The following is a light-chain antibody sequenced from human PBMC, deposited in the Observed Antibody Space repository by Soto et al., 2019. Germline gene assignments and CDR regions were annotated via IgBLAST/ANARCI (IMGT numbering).Light chain of an antibody. CDR3: ASYSSSSSLA. CDR1: SSDVGGYNY. V-gene: IGLV2-14*01. CDR2: EVS. J-gene: IGLJ3*02. Sequence: QSVLTQPASVSGSPGQSITISCTGTSSDVGGYNYVSWYQHYPSKAPKLMIFEVSNRPSGISIRFSGSKSGNTASLTISGLQTEDEADYYCASYSSSSSLAFGGGTKLTVL.